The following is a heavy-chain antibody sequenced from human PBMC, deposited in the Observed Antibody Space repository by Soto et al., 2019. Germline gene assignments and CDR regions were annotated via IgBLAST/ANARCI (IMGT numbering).Heavy chain of an antibody. CDR1: GFSLSYGGVA. J-gene: IGHJ6*02. V-gene: IGHV2-5*02. D-gene: IGHD5-12*01. CDR2: IYWDDDK. CDR3: GHLVATTHYAVGV. Sequence: QITLKESGPALVKPTQALTLTCSFSGFSLSYGGVAVGWIRQPPGKALEWLALIYWDDDKRYSPSLKSRLAITRGTSKNQVLLTMTDLDHADTATYFCGHLVATTHYAVGVWGPGTRVTVSS.